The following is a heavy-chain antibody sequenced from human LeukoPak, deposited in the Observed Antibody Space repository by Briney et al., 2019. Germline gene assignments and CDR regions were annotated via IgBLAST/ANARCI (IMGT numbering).Heavy chain of an antibody. Sequence: ASVTVSCKASGYTFTSYDINWVRQAAGQGLEWMGWMNPNSGNTGYAQKFQGRVTMTRNTSISTAYMELSSLRSEDTAVYYCARGVLGFYGMDVWGQGTTVTVSS. D-gene: IGHD6-6*01. CDR3: ARGVLGFYGMDV. CDR2: MNPNSGNT. V-gene: IGHV1-8*01. CDR1: GYTFTSYD. J-gene: IGHJ6*02.